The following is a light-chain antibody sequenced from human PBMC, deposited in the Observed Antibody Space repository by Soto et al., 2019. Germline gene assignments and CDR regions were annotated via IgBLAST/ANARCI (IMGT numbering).Light chain of an antibody. CDR3: ASYTSSSTYV. Sequence: QSALTQPASVSGSPGQSITISCTGSSSDVGNYNYVSWYQQHPGKAPKLMIYDVSTRPSGVSNRFSGSKSGNTASLTISGLQAEDEADYFCASYTSSSTYVFGTGTK. V-gene: IGLV2-14*03. J-gene: IGLJ1*01. CDR1: SSDVGNYNY. CDR2: DVS.